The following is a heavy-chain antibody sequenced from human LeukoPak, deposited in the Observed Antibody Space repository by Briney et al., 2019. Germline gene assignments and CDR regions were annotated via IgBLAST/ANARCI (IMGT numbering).Heavy chain of an antibody. D-gene: IGHD5-18*01. J-gene: IGHJ6*03. V-gene: IGHV4-34*01. CDR3: ARKFGRYSYGTIYYYHHMDV. Sequence: SETPSLACAVYGGSFSGYNWSWIRQSPGKGLEWIGEINHSGSTNYNPSLKSQVTISVDTSKNQFSLKLSSVTAADTAVYYCARKFGRYSYGTIYYYHHMDVWGKGTTVTVSS. CDR2: INHSGST. CDR1: GGSFSGYN.